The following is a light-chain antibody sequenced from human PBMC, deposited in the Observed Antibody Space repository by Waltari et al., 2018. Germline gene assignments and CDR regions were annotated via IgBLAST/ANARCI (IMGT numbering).Light chain of an antibody. Sequence: DIQMTQSPSSLSASVGDRVTITCRASQGISNWLAWYQQKPGKAPQLLIYGASNLETGVPARFTGSGSGTDFTLTISSLQPEDIATYYCQQHDNSPWTFGQGTKVEIK. V-gene: IGKV1-33*01. CDR1: QGISNW. CDR2: GAS. J-gene: IGKJ1*01. CDR3: QQHDNSPWT.